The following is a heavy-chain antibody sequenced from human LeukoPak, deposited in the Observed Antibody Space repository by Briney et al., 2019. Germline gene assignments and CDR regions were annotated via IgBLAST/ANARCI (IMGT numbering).Heavy chain of an antibody. CDR2: IYSGGNT. V-gene: IGHV3-53*01. D-gene: IGHD1-1*01. J-gene: IGHJ2*01. Sequence: GGPLRLSCAASGVTVSSNYMSWVRQAPGRGLEWVSLIYSGGNTYYADSVKGRFTISRDHSRNTLYLQMNTLRVDDTAVYYCTRWNGGDWYFDLWGRGALVTVSS. CDR1: GVTVSSNY. CDR3: TRWNGGDWYFDL.